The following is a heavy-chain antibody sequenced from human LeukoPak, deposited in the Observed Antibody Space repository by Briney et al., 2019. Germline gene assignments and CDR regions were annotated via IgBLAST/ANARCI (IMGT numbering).Heavy chain of an antibody. J-gene: IGHJ4*02. D-gene: IGHD2-15*01. Sequence: SETLSLTCAVYGGSFSGYYWSWIRQPPGKGLEWIGEINHSGSTNYNPSLKSRVTISVGTSKNQFSLKLSSVTAADTAVYYCAREALYCSGGSCLDYWGQGTLVTVSS. V-gene: IGHV4-34*01. CDR3: AREALYCSGGSCLDY. CDR2: INHSGST. CDR1: GGSFSGYY.